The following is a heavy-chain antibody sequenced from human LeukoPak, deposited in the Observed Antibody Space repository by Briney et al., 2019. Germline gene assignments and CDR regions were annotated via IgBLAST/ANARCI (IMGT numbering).Heavy chain of an antibody. V-gene: IGHV4-59*11. J-gene: IGHJ3*02. D-gene: IGHD4-17*01. CDR3: ARDLVTVTKGFDI. Sequence: SETLSLTCAVSDDSFSSHYWTWIRQPPGKGLEWIGYISYIGSTNYNPSLKSRVTISIDASKNQFSLKLSSVTAADTAVYYCARDLVTVTKGFDIWGQGTMVSVSS. CDR2: ISYIGST. CDR1: DDSFSSHY.